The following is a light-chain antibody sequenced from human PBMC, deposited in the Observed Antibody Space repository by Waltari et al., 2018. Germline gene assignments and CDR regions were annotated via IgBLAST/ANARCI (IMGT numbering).Light chain of an antibody. Sequence: QSVLTQPPSASGTPGQRVTISCSGSSSNIGSNTVNWYQQVPGTAPKLLIYSNNQWPSGVPDRFSGSKSGTSASLAISGLQSEDEADYYWATWDDSLNGYVFGTGTKVTVL. CDR2: SNN. CDR1: SSNIGSNT. CDR3: ATWDDSLNGYV. V-gene: IGLV1-44*01. J-gene: IGLJ1*01.